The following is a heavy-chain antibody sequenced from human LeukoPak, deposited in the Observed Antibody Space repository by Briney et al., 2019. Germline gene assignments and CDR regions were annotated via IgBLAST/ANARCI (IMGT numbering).Heavy chain of an antibody. CDR3: TTGIRGD. J-gene: IGHJ4*02. Sequence: PGGSLRLSCSASGLTVTNAWMSWVRQAPGEGLDWVGRIASKTDGGATDYAAPVKGRFTISRDDSKNTLNLQMNSLKTEDTAVYYCTTGIRGDWGQGTLVAVSS. V-gene: IGHV3-15*04. CDR2: IASKTDGGAT. D-gene: IGHD3-10*01. CDR1: GLTVTNAW.